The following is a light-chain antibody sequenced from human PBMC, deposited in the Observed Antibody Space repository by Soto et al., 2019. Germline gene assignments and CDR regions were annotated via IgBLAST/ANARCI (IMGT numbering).Light chain of an antibody. CDR3: QQRSNWPPIT. J-gene: IGKJ5*01. V-gene: IGKV3-11*01. CDR1: QSVSSY. Sequence: EIVLTQSPATLSLSPGERATLSCRASQSVSSYLAWYQQKPGQAPRLLIYDASNRATGIPARFSGSGSGTDFTLTISSLEPEDAAVYYGQQRSNWPPITFGQGTRLEIK. CDR2: DAS.